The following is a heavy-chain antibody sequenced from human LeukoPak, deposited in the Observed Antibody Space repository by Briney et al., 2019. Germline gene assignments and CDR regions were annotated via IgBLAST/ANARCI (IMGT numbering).Heavy chain of an antibody. Sequence: ASVKVSCKASGYTFTSYGISWVRQATGQGLEWMGWIIAYNGNTNYAQKLQGRVTMTTDTSTSTAYMELRSLRSDDTAVYYCARGTYDYVWGSYRSGSFDYWGQGTPVTVSS. CDR2: IIAYNGNT. V-gene: IGHV1-18*01. J-gene: IGHJ4*02. CDR1: GYTFTSYG. CDR3: ARGTYDYVWGSYRSGSFDY. D-gene: IGHD3-16*02.